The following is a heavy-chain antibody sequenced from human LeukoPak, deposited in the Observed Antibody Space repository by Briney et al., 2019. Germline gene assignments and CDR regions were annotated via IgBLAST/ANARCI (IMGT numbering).Heavy chain of an antibody. Sequence: ASVTVSCKASRDTFSSYATYWVRQAPGQRLEWMAWIIAANGKTKYSRKFQGRVSITTDTSARTAYMELRSLGSEDTAIYYCARSKDFPFFDAWGQGTLVTVSS. CDR1: RDTFSSYA. CDR3: ARSKDFPFFDA. D-gene: IGHD5/OR15-5a*01. CDR2: IIAANGKT. V-gene: IGHV1-3*01. J-gene: IGHJ4*02.